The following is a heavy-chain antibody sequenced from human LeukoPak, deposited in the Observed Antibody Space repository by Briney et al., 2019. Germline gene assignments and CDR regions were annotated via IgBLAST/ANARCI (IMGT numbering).Heavy chain of an antibody. CDR1: GYTFTSYG. CDR3: TTVKHTALDY. V-gene: IGHV1-18*01. Sequence: ASVKVSRKASGYTFTSYGISWVRQAPGQGLEWMGWISAYNGNTNYAQKLQGRVTMTTDTSTSTAYMELRSLRSDDTAVYYCTTVKHTALDYWGQGTLVTVSS. D-gene: IGHD5-18*01. J-gene: IGHJ4*02. CDR2: ISAYNGNT.